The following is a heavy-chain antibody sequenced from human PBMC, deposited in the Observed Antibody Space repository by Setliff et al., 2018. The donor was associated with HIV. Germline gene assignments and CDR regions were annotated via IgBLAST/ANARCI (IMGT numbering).Heavy chain of an antibody. CDR3: ATEGAGGSYQRASALDV. Sequence: PSVKVSCKSSAGSFSIFAINWVRQAPGQGLEWMGGMMTIFSTTNYARKFQGRVTITTDESTGTAYMELSNLRSEDTAVYYCATEGAGGSYQRASALDVWGQGTMVT. D-gene: IGHD1-26*01. CDR2: MMTIFSTT. CDR1: AGSFSIFA. V-gene: IGHV1-69*05. J-gene: IGHJ3*01.